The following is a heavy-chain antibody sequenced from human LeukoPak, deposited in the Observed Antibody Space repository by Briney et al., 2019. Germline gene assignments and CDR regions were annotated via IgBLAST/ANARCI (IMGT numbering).Heavy chain of an antibody. CDR1: GFTFSNYW. CDR2: IRQDGSEK. J-gene: IGHJ3*02. D-gene: IGHD3-10*01. V-gene: IGHV3-7*01. Sequence: PGGSLRLSCAASGFTFSNYWMSWVRQAPGKGLEWVANIRQDGSEKYYVDSVKGRFTVSRDNAKNSLYLQMNSLRAEDTAVFYCARVGMVRRVMGAFDIWGQGTLVTVSS. CDR3: ARVGMVRRVMGAFDI.